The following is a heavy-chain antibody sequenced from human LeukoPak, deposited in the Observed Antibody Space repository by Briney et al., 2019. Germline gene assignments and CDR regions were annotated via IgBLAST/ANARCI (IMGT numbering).Heavy chain of an antibody. Sequence: SETLSLTCTVSGGSISSYYWSWIRQPPGKGLEWIEYNYYSGSTNYNPSLKSPVTISVDTSKNQFSLKLSSVTAADTVVYYCARGAHNYDFWSGYYAGGPYFDYWGQGTLVTVSS. V-gene: IGHV4-59*01. CDR2: NYYSGST. CDR1: GGSISSYY. D-gene: IGHD3-3*01. J-gene: IGHJ4*02. CDR3: ARGAHNYDFWSGYYAGGPYFDY.